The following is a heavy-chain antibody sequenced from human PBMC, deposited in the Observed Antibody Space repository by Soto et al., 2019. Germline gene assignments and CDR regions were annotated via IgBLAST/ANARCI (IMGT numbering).Heavy chain of an antibody. J-gene: IGHJ4*02. CDR2: INAGTGNT. Sequence: GSVEVSSKASGYPFTSYALHLVRQAPGQSLEWMGRINAGTGNTKYSQKFQGRVTITRDTSASTVFMELSSLKSEDTAVYYCARGCSGGSCYIFEYWGQGTMVTVSS. CDR1: GYPFTSYA. CDR3: ARGCSGGSCYIFEY. D-gene: IGHD2-15*01. V-gene: IGHV1-3*01.